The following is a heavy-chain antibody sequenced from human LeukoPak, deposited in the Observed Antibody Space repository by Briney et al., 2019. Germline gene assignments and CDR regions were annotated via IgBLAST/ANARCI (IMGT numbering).Heavy chain of an antibody. D-gene: IGHD3-22*01. CDR3: ARLPNYYDSSGYYYVDPPFDY. V-gene: IGHV1-2*06. Sequence: GASVKVSCKASGYTSTGYYMHWVRQAPGQGLEWMGRINPNSGGTNYAQKFQGRVTMTRDTSISTAYMELSRLRSDDTAVYYCARLPNYYDSSGYYYVDPPFDYWGQGTLVTVSS. J-gene: IGHJ4*02. CDR2: INPNSGGT. CDR1: GYTSTGYY.